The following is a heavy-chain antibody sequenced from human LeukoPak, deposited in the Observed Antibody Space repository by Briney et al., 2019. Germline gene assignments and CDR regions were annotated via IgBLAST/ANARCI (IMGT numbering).Heavy chain of an antibody. V-gene: IGHV3-74*01. D-gene: IGHD6-6*01. CDR2: INSDGSST. J-gene: IGHJ4*02. CDR1: GFTFSSYW. Sequence: PGGSLRLSCAASGFTFSSYWRYWGRQAPGKGLVWVSRINSDGSSTSYADSVRGRFSISRDNAKNTLYLQMNSLRAEDTAVYYCARGLSGYASSLGYWGQGTLVTVSA. CDR3: ARGLSGYASSLGY.